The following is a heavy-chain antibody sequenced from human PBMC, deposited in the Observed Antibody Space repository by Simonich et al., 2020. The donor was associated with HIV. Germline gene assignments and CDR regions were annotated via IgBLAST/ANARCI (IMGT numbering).Heavy chain of an antibody. CDR1: GFTFSSYS. V-gene: IGHV3-21*01. CDR3: ARDGRKGSSTSCSDY. D-gene: IGHD2-2*01. J-gene: IGHJ4*02. CDR2: ISSSSSYI. Sequence: EVQLVESGGGLVKPGGSLRLSCAASGFTFSSYSMNWVRQAPGKGLEWVTSISSSSSYIYYADSVKGRFTISRDNAQNSLYLQMNSLRAEDTAVYYCARDGRKGSSTSCSDYWGQGTLVTVSS.